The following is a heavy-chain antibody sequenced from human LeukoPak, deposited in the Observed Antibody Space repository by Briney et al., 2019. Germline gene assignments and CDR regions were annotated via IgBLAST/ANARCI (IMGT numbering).Heavy chain of an antibody. CDR3: ARDDSGSGSYCCAFDI. Sequence: GGSLRLSCAASGSTFSSYSMNWVRQAPGKGLEWVSSISSSSSYIYYADSVKGRFTISRDNAKNSLYLQMNSLRAEDTAVYYCARDDSGSGSYCCAFDIWGQGTMVTVSS. V-gene: IGHV3-21*01. CDR2: ISSSSSYI. D-gene: IGHD1-26*01. J-gene: IGHJ3*02. CDR1: GSTFSSYS.